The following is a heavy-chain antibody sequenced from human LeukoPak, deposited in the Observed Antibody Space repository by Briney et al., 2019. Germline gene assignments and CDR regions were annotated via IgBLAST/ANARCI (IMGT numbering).Heavy chain of an antibody. CDR1: EFTFSSYS. CDR3: ARGGGGYVGFDY. CDR2: ITNSGNSK. V-gene: IGHV3-48*04. Sequence: GGSLRLSCAASEFTFSSYSMNWVRQAPGKGLEWVSYITNSGNSKSYADSVKGRFTISRDNAKNSLYLQMNSLRAEDTAVYHCARGGGGYVGFDYWGQGTLVTVSS. D-gene: IGHD5-12*01. J-gene: IGHJ4*02.